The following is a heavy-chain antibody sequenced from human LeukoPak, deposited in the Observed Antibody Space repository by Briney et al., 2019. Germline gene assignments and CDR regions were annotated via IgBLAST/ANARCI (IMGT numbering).Heavy chain of an antibody. Sequence: PGPSLRLSCAASGFTFSRFAMHWVRQAPGKGLEWVAVIWYDGTSKYYADSVKGRFTIPRDNSNNTLSLQMNSLRTEDTALYYCAKGAAAQGSFDYWGQGTLVTVSS. V-gene: IGHV3-30*18. D-gene: IGHD2-2*01. CDR2: IWYDGTSK. CDR3: AKGAAAQGSFDY. CDR1: GFTFSRFA. J-gene: IGHJ4*02.